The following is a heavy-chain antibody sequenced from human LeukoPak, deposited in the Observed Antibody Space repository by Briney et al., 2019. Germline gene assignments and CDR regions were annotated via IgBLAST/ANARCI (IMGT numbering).Heavy chain of an antibody. CDR2: IIPIFGTA. CDR3: ARDPHYYDSSGYRGYAFDI. CDR1: GGTFSSYA. D-gene: IGHD3-22*01. Sequence: SVKVSCKASGGTFSSYAISWVRQAPGQGLEWMGGIIPIFGTANYAQKSQGRVTITADESTSTAYMELSSLRSEDTAVYYCARDPHYYDSSGYRGYAFDIWGQGTMVTVSS. V-gene: IGHV1-69*13. J-gene: IGHJ3*02.